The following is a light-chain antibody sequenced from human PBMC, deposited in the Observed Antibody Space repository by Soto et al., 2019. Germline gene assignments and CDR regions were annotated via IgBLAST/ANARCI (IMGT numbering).Light chain of an antibody. Sequence: ETVLTQSPGTLSLSPGERATLSCRASQSVSSSYLAWYQQKPGQAPRLLIYGASSRATGIPDRFSGSGSGTDFPLTISRLEPEDFAVYYCQHYGSSLITFGQGTRLEI. CDR3: QHYGSSLIT. J-gene: IGKJ5*01. CDR1: QSVSSSY. V-gene: IGKV3-20*01. CDR2: GAS.